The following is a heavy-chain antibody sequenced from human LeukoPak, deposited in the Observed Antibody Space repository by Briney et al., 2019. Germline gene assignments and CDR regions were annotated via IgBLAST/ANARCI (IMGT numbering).Heavy chain of an antibody. CDR1: GFNFRAYW. D-gene: IGHD1-14*01. Sequence: GGSLRLSCAASGFNFRAYWMSWARQAPGKGLEWVASLNQDADREYYVDSVKGRFTISRDNAKNSLYLQMDSPRVEDTAVYYCARATTASARDHWGQGTLVTVSS. J-gene: IGHJ4*02. V-gene: IGHV3-7*01. CDR3: ARATTASARDH. CDR2: LNQDADRE.